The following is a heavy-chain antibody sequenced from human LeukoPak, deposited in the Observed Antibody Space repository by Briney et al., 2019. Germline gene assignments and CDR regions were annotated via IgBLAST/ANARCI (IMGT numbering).Heavy chain of an antibody. D-gene: IGHD3-22*01. Sequence: GGSLRLTCAASGFTFSSYSMNWVRQAPGKGLEWVSSISSSSSYIYYADSVKGRFTISRDNAKNSLYLQMNSLRAEDTAVYYCARDPDYYDSSGYSDDAFDIWGQGTMVTVSS. J-gene: IGHJ3*02. CDR2: ISSSSSYI. CDR3: ARDPDYYDSSGYSDDAFDI. CDR1: GFTFSSYS. V-gene: IGHV3-21*01.